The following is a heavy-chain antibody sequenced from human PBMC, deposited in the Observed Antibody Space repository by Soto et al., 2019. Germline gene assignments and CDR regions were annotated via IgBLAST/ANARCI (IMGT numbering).Heavy chain of an antibody. CDR3: AIQPISHPAGYCSGGSCYPTDY. CDR1: GFTFSSYA. V-gene: IGHV3-23*01. Sequence: EVQLLESGGGLVQPGGSLRLSCAASGFTFSSYAMSWVRQAPGKGLEWVSAISGSGGSTYYADSVKGRFTISRDNSKNTLYLQLTSLRAEDTAVYYCAIQPISHPAGYCSGGSCYPTDYWGQGTMVTFSS. D-gene: IGHD2-15*01. J-gene: IGHJ4*02. CDR2: ISGSGGST.